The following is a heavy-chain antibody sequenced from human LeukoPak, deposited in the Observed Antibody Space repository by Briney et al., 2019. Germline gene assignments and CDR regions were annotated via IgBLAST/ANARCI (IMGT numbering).Heavy chain of an antibody. CDR3: ARIAAAGISYYYYYGMDV. CDR2: IYYSGST. Sequence: SQTLSLTCTVSGGSISSGSYYWNWIRQPPGKGLEWIGYIYYSGSTNYNPSLKSRVTISVDTSKNQFSLKLSSVTAADTAVYYCARIAAAGISYYYYYGMDVWGQGTTVTVSS. D-gene: IGHD6-13*01. CDR1: GGSISSGSYY. V-gene: IGHV4-61*01. J-gene: IGHJ6*02.